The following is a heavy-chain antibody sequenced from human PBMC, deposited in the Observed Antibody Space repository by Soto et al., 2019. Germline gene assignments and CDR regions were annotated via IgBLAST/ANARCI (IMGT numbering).Heavy chain of an antibody. J-gene: IGHJ4*02. V-gene: IGHV3-23*01. CDR3: AKDLVVGTTTGFDY. D-gene: IGHD3-22*01. CDR1: GFTFSNYA. Sequence: EVQLLESGGGLVQPGGSLRLSCAASGFTFSNYALSWVRQAPGTGLEWVSGISGSGGRTYYADSVKGRFTISRDNSKNTLYLQMNSLRAEDTAVYYCAKDLVVGTTTGFDYLGQGTLVTVSS. CDR2: ISGSGGRT.